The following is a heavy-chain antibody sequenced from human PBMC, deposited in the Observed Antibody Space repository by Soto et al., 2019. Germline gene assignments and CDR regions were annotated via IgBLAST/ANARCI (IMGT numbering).Heavy chain of an antibody. CDR3: ARVRYRNVIHA. J-gene: IGHJ1*01. Sequence: GXSVKVSCEASVYTFSYYYIHWVRQAPGQGLEWMGWIDPRNGGTKYAQKFQDRFSMTTDTSTSTASMELRRLRSDDTAVFFCARVRYRNVIHAWGQGALVTVS. CDR1: VYTFSYYY. CDR2: IDPRNGGT. V-gene: IGHV1-2*02. D-gene: IGHD2-2*01.